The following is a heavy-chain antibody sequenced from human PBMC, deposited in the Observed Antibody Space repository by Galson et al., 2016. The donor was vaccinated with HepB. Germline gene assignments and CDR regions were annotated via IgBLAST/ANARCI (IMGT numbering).Heavy chain of an antibody. CDR1: GFIFSKAW. V-gene: IGHV3-15*01. J-gene: IGHJ2*01. Sequence: SLRLSCAASGFIFSKAWMSWVRQAPGKGPEWVGRIKTRSDGETTDYNAPVKGRFSISRDGSKNTLYLQMTSLKTEDTAIYYCTTVWGVLWGRGTLVIVSS. CDR2: IKTRSDGETT. CDR3: TTVWGVL. D-gene: IGHD3-16*01.